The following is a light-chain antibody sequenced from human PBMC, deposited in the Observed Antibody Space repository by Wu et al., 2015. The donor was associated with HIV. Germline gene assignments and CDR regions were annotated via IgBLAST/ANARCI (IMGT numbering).Light chain of an antibody. Sequence: IRITQSPSSLSASTGDTVNITCRTSQHISSSLAWYRQKPGKAPELLIYAASNLHRGVPSRFSGSGSGTGFTLTISSLQPDDFASYYCQQYNSYSWTFGQGTKVEVK. V-gene: IGKV1-8*01. J-gene: IGKJ1*01. CDR1: QHISSS. CDR2: AAS. CDR3: QQYNSYSWT.